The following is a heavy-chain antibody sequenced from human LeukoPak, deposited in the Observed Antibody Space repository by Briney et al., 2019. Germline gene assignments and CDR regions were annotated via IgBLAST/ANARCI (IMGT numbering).Heavy chain of an antibody. J-gene: IGHJ4*02. CDR2: ISDSGTNT. V-gene: IGHV3-23*01. CDR3: AKACTIAVAGY. D-gene: IGHD6-19*01. Sequence: GGSLRLSCAASGFTFNNYAMSWVRQAPGKGLEWVSAISDSGTNTYYADSVKGRFTISRDPSKNTLFLQMNSLRAEDTALYYCAKACTIAVAGYWGQGTLVTVSS. CDR1: GFTFNNYA.